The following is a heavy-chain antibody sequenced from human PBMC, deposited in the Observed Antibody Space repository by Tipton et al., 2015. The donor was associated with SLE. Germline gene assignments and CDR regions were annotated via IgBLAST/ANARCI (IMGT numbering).Heavy chain of an antibody. J-gene: IGHJ3*02. V-gene: IGHV4-59*01. Sequence: TLSLTCTVSGGSISSYYWSWIRQPPGKGLEWIGYIYYSGSTNYNPSLKSRVTISVDTSKNQFSLKLSSVTAADTAVYYCARDQGTAGAFDIWGQGTMVTVPS. D-gene: IGHD1-1*01. CDR1: GGSISSYY. CDR2: IYYSGST. CDR3: ARDQGTAGAFDI.